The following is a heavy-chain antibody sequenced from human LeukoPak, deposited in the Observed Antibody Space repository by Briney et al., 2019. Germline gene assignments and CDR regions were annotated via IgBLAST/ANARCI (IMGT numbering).Heavy chain of an antibody. CDR1: GFTFSSKTYW. J-gene: IGHJ4*02. CDR2: INYDGTST. Sequence: PGGSLRLSCAASGFTFSSKTYWMHWVRQAPGKGLVWVSRINYDGTSTNYADSVKGRFTISGDNARDTLYPQMNSLRAEDTAVYYCARHTTDRPNLIDHWGQGTLVTVSS. V-gene: IGHV3-74*01. D-gene: IGHD6-6*01. CDR3: ARHTTDRPNLIDH.